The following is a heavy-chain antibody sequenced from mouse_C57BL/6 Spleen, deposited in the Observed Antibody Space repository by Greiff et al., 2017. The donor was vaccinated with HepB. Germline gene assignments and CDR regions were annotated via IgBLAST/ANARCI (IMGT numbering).Heavy chain of an antibody. CDR3: ARGEDSDVPFDY. J-gene: IGHJ2*01. D-gene: IGHD3-1*01. V-gene: IGHV1-55*01. CDR2: IYPGSGST. Sequence: QVQLKQPGAELVKPGASVRMSCKASGYTFPSYWITWVKQRLGQGLEWIGDIYPGSGSTNYNEKFKSKATLTVDTSSSPAYMQLSSLTSEDSAVYYCARGEDSDVPFDYWGQGTTLTVSS. CDR1: GYTFPSYW.